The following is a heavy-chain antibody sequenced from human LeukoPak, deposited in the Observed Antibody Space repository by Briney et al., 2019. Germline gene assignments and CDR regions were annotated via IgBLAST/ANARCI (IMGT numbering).Heavy chain of an antibody. CDR2: INHSGST. Sequence: SETLSLTCAAYGGSFSGYYWSWIRQPPGKGLEWIGEINHSGSTNYNPSLKSRVTISVDTSKSQFSLKLSSVTAADTAVYYCARFIVVVPAAPNGRNWFDPWGQGTLVTVSS. CDR1: GGSFSGYY. D-gene: IGHD2-2*01. V-gene: IGHV4-34*01. J-gene: IGHJ5*02. CDR3: ARFIVVVPAAPNGRNWFDP.